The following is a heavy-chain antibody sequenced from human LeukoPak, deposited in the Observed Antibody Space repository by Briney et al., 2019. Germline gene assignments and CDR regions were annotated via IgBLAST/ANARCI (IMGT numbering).Heavy chain of an antibody. CDR1: GGAFSSYA. Sequence: GSSVKVSCKASGGAFSSYAISWVRPAPGQGLEWMGRIIPILGIANYAQKFQGRVTITADKSTSTAYMELSSLRSEDTAVYYCARRIYGSGWDRGQGTLVTVSS. CDR2: IIPILGIA. CDR3: ARRIYGSGWD. D-gene: IGHD6-19*01. V-gene: IGHV1-69*04. J-gene: IGHJ1*01.